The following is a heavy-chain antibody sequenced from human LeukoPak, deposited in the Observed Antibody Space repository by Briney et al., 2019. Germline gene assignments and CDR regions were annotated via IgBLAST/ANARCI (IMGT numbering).Heavy chain of an antibody. CDR1: GYSISSGYY. V-gene: IGHV4-38-2*01. J-gene: IGHJ4*02. D-gene: IGHD6-19*01. CDR3: ARRRSGWSFDY. Sequence: PPETLSLTCAVSGYSISSGYYWGWIRQPPGKGLEWIGSIYHSGSTYYNPSLKSRVAISVDTSKNQFSLKLSSVTAADTAVYYCARRRSGWSFDYWGQGTLVTVSS. CDR2: IYHSGST.